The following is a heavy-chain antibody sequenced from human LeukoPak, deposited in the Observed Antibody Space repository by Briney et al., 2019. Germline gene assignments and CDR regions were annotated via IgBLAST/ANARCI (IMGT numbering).Heavy chain of an antibody. CDR2: IIPIFGTA. D-gene: IGHD2-2*01. CDR1: GGTFSSYA. CDR3: ARVVNPPWNWFDP. J-gene: IGHJ5*02. Sequence: SVKVSCKASGGTFSSYAISWVRQAPGQGLEWMGGIIPIFGTANYAQKFQGRVTITADESTSTAYMELSSLRSEDTAVYYCARVVNPPWNWFDPWGQGTLVTVSS. V-gene: IGHV1-69*01.